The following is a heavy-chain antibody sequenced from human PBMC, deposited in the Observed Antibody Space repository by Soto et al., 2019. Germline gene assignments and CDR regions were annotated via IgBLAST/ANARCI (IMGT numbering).Heavy chain of an antibody. V-gene: IGHV1-18*01. Sequence: ASVKVSCKASGGTFSSYAISWVRQAPGQGLEWMGWISAYNGNTNYAQKLQGRVTMTTDTSTSTAYMELRSLRSDDTAVYYCARGLGAAHGLVYYYGMDVWGQGTTVTVSS. J-gene: IGHJ6*02. CDR3: ARGLGAAHGLVYYYGMDV. CDR2: ISAYNGNT. CDR1: GGTFSSYA. D-gene: IGHD6-6*01.